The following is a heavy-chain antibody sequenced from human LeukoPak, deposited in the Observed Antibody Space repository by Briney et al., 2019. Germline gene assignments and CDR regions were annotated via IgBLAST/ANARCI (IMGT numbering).Heavy chain of an antibody. CDR3: ARYGAAFGPIDY. CDR2: INPSGGST. V-gene: IGHV1-46*01. D-gene: IGHD6-25*01. CDR1: GYTFSSYY. Sequence: GASVKVSCRASGYTFSSYYLLWVRQAPGQGLEWMGMINPSGGSTTYAQEFQGRVTLTRDTSTSTVYMEVRSLRSDDTAVYYCARYGAAFGPIDYWGQGPLVTASS. J-gene: IGHJ4*02.